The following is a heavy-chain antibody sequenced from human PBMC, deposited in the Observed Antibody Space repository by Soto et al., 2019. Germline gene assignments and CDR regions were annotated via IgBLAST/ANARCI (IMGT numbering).Heavy chain of an antibody. CDR1: GGSISSYD. CDR2: IYYSGST. V-gene: IGHV4-59*01. Sequence: SETLSLTCTVSGGSISSYDWSWIRQPPGKGLEWIGYIYYSGSTNYNPSLKSRVTISVDTSKNQFSLKLSSVTAADTAVYYCARFTMVRALGWFDPWGQGTLVTVSS. J-gene: IGHJ5*02. D-gene: IGHD3-10*01. CDR3: ARFTMVRALGWFDP.